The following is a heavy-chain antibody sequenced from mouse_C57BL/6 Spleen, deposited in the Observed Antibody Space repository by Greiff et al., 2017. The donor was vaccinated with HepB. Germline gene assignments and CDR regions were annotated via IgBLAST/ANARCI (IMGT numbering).Heavy chain of an antibody. CDR3: ARDWGYGMNWYFDV. D-gene: IGHD2-1*01. J-gene: IGHJ1*03. Sequence: EVKLMESGGGLVKPGGSLKLSCAASGFTFSSYAMSWVRQTPEKRLEWVATISDGGSYTYYPDNVKGRFTISRDNAKNNLYLQMSHLKAEDTAMYYCARDWGYGMNWYFDVWGTGTTVTVSS. V-gene: IGHV5-4*01. CDR2: ISDGGSYT. CDR1: GFTFSSYA.